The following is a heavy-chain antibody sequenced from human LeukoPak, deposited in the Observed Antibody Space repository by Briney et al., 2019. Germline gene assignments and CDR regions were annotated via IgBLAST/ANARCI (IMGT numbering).Heavy chain of an antibody. J-gene: IGHJ4*02. Sequence: GGSLRLSCAASGFTFSSYGMHWVRQAPGKGLEWVAVISYDGSNKYYADSVKGRFTISRDNSKNTLYLQMNSLRAEDTAVYYCARSRIAVAGTTDYWGQGTLVTVSS. CDR2: ISYDGSNK. V-gene: IGHV3-30*19. D-gene: IGHD6-19*01. CDR1: GFTFSSYG. CDR3: ARSRIAVAGTTDY.